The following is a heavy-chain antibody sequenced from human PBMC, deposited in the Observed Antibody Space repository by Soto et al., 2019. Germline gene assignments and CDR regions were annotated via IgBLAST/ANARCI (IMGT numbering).Heavy chain of an antibody. D-gene: IGHD6-19*01. CDR1: GGSINSSSYF. CDR2: IYYSGST. J-gene: IGHJ5*02. CDR3: ARHYSSGSRNWFDP. V-gene: IGHV4-39*01. Sequence: SETLSLTCSVSGGSINSSSYFWGWVRQPPGKGLEWIGSIYYSGSTYYNPSLRSRVTISVDTSKNQFSLKLSSVTAADTAVFYCARHYSSGSRNWFDPWGRGTLVTVSS.